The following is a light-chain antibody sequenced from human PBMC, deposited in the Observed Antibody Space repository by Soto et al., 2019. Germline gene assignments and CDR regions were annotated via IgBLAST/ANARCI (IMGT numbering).Light chain of an antibody. V-gene: IGLV2-14*01. Sequence: QSVLTQPASVSGSPGQSITISCTGTSSDVGGYIYVSWYQQNPGTAPKVMIYEVSNRPSGVSNRFSGSKSGNTASLTISGLQAEDEADYYCSSYTTSGTPVFGGGTKLTVL. CDR1: SSDVGGYIY. CDR2: EVS. J-gene: IGLJ3*02. CDR3: SSYTTSGTPV.